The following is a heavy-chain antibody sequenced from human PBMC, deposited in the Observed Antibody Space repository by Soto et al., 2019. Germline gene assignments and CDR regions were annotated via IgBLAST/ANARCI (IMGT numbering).Heavy chain of an antibody. CDR1: GYSFTSYW. CDR2: IYPGDSDT. V-gene: IGHV5-51*01. J-gene: IGHJ6*02. CDR3: ARHLSRPIYYYGSGSYYNNYYYYYGMDV. Sequence: GESLKISCKGSGYSFTSYWIGWVRQMPGKGLEWMGIIYPGDSDTRYSPSFQGQVTISADKSISTAYLQWSSLKASDTAMHYCARHLSRPIYYYGSGSYYNNYYYYYGMDVWGPGTTVTVSS. D-gene: IGHD3-10*01.